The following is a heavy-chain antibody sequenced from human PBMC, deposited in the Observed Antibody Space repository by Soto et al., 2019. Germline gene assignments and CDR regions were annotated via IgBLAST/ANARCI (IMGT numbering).Heavy chain of an antibody. D-gene: IGHD5-12*01. V-gene: IGHV4-34*01. CDR2: INHSGST. Sequence: SETLSLTCAVYGGSFSGYYWSWIRQPPGKGLEWIGEINHSGSTNYNPSLKSRVTISVDTSKNQFSLKLSSVTAADTAVYYCARDSGYDQRSYYFDYWGQGTLVTVSS. CDR1: GGSFSGYY. J-gene: IGHJ4*02. CDR3: ARDSGYDQRSYYFDY.